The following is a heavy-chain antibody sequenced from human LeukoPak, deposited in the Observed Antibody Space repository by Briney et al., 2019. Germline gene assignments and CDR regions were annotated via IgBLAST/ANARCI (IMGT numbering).Heavy chain of an antibody. J-gene: IGHJ4*02. CDR1: GYSFTGYS. Sequence: GASVKVSCKASGYSFTGYSVHWVRQAPGQGLEWMGIINPSGGSTSYAQKFQGRVTMTRDMSTSTVYMELSSLRSEDTAVYYCAREGVYCSSTSCYALDYWGQGTLVTVSS. V-gene: IGHV1-46*01. D-gene: IGHD2-2*01. CDR3: AREGVYCSSTSCYALDY. CDR2: INPSGGST.